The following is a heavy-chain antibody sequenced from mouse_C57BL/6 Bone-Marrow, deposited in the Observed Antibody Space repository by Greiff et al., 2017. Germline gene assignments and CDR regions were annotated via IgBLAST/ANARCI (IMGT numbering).Heavy chain of an antibody. CDR2: INPNNGGT. Sequence: VQLQQSGPELVKPGASVKIPCKASGYTFTDYNMDWVKQSHGKSLEWIGDINPNNGGTIYNQKFKGKATLTVDKSSSTAYMELRSLTSEDTAVYYCARLGRGGNYWGQGTTRTVSS. D-gene: IGHD4-1*01. CDR1: GYTFTDYN. CDR3: ARLGRGGNY. V-gene: IGHV1-18*01. J-gene: IGHJ2*01.